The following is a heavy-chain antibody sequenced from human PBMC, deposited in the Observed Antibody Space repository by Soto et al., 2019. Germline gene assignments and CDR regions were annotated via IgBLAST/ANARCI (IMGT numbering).Heavy chain of an antibody. CDR2: INSDGSST. CDR3: ARDASSWYYFDN. D-gene: IGHD6-13*01. Sequence: EVQLVESGGGLVQPGGSLRLSCAASGFTFSSYWMHWVRQAPGKGLVWVSRINSDGSSTSYADSVKGRITISRDNVKNTLYLQMNSLRDEDTALDYCARDASSWYYFDNWGQGTLVTVSS. V-gene: IGHV3-74*01. J-gene: IGHJ4*02. CDR1: GFTFSSYW.